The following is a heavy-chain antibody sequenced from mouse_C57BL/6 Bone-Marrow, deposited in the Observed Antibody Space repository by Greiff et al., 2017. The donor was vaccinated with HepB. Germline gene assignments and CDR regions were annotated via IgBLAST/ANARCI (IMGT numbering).Heavy chain of an antibody. J-gene: IGHJ1*03. Sequence: VKLQESGAELVRPGTSVKMSCKASGYTFTNYWIGWAKQRPGHGLEWIGDIYPGGGYTNYNEKFKGKATLTADKSSSTAYMQFSSLTSEDSAIYYCARIYDGYPYWYFDVWGTGTTVTVSS. CDR2: IYPGGGYT. CDR3: ARIYDGYPYWYFDV. CDR1: GYTFTNYW. V-gene: IGHV1-63*01. D-gene: IGHD2-3*01.